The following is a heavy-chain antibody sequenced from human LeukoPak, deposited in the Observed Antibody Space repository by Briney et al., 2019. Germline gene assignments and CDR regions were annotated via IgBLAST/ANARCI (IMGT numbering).Heavy chain of an antibody. CDR1: GYTFTSYA. CDR3: ARVFTVTGGADH. Sequence: ASVKVSCKASGYTFTSYAMNWVRQAPGQGLEWMGWINTNNGNPMYAQAFRGRFVFSLDTSVSTAHLRISGLKAEDTAVYYCARVFTVTGGADHWGQGTLVSVSS. D-gene: IGHD4-17*01. CDR2: INTNNGNP. J-gene: IGHJ4*02. V-gene: IGHV7-4-1*02.